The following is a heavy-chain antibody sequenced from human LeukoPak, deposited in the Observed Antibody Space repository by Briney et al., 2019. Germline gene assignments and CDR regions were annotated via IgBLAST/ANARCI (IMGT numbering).Heavy chain of an antibody. V-gene: IGHV1-2*02. CDR2: INPNSGGT. D-gene: IGHD3-10*01. CDR3: ARDNSGRMGY. CDR1: GYTFTGYY. Sequence: GASVKVSCKASGYTFTGYYMHWVRQAPGQGLEWMGWINPNSGGTNYAQKFQGRVTMTRDTSISTACMELSRLRSDDTAVYYCARDNSGRMGYWGQGTLVTVSS. J-gene: IGHJ4*02.